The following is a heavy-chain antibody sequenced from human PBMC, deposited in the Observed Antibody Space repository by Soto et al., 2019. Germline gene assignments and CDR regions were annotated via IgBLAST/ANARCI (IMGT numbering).Heavy chain of an antibody. J-gene: IGHJ4*02. CDR1: GGSISSGGYS. CDR3: ATFYADYVSY. V-gene: IGHV4-30-2*01. Sequence: SETLSLTCAVSGGSISSGGYSWSWIRQPPGKGLEWIGYIYHSGSTYYNPSLKSRVTISVDRSKNQFSLKLSSVTAADTAVYYCATFYADYVSYWGQGTLVTVSS. CDR2: IYHSGST. D-gene: IGHD4-17*01.